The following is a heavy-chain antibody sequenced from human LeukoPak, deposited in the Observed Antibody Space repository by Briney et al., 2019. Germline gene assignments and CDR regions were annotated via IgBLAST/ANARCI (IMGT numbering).Heavy chain of an antibody. CDR1: GFTFSSYA. J-gene: IGHJ4*02. CDR2: ISGSGGST. V-gene: IGHV3-23*01. D-gene: IGHD1-26*01. Sequence: GGSLRLSCAASGFTFSSYAMSWVRQAPGKELEWVSAISGSGGSTYYADSVKGRFTISRDNSKNTLYLQMNSLRAEDTAVYYCARDNSDYIVGATYFDYWGQGTLVTVSS. CDR3: ARDNSDYIVGATYFDY.